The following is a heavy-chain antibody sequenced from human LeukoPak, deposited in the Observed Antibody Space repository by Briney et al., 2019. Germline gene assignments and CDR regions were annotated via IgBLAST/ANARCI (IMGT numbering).Heavy chain of an antibody. J-gene: IGHJ4*02. D-gene: IGHD2-2*01. Sequence: GGSLRLSCAASGFTIRGIYMTWVRQAPGKGLEWVAVTFIDGNTHYADSVKGRFTVSRDNSQNTIYLQMNSLRVEDTAVYYCARDFVPGPPGDYWGQGTLVTVSS. CDR2: TFIDGNT. CDR1: GFTIRGIY. CDR3: ARDFVPGPPGDY. V-gene: IGHV3-66*01.